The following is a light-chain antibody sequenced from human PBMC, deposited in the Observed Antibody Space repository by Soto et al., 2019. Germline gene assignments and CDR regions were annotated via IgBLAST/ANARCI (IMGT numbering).Light chain of an antibody. CDR2: GAS. V-gene: IGKV3-20*01. CDR3: QQYDRSLT. Sequence: EIVLTQSPGTLSLSPGERAPLSCRASQSVSNNYLAWYQQKPGQAPRLVIYGASNRATGIPDRFSASGSGTDFTLTISRLEPEDFAVYYCQQYDRSLTFGGGTKVDI. J-gene: IGKJ4*01. CDR1: QSVSNNY.